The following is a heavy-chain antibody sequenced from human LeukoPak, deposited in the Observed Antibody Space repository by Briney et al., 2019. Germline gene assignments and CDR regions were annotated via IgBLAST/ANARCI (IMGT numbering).Heavy chain of an antibody. J-gene: IGHJ4*02. V-gene: IGHV3-48*01. Sequence: GGSLRLSCAASGFTFSSYTMNWVRQAPGKGLEWLSYISSSGSTIYYADSVKGRFTISRDNSKNTLYLQMNSLRAEDTAVYYCAKPKLKSAAGFDYWGQGTLVTVSS. CDR3: AKPKLKSAAGFDY. CDR1: GFTFSSYT. CDR2: ISSSGSTI. D-gene: IGHD6-25*01.